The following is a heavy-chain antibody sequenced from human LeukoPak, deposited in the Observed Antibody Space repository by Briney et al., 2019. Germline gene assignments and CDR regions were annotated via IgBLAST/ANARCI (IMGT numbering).Heavy chain of an antibody. D-gene: IGHD2-8*01. CDR1: GGSVSSYY. J-gene: IGHJ6*02. CDR2: IYTSGST. V-gene: IGHV4-4*07. CDR3: ARGMASYYCYGMDV. Sequence: SETLSLTCTVSGGSVSSYYWSWIRQPAGKGLERIGRIYTSGSTNYNPSLKSRVTMSVDTSKNQFSLKLSSVTAADTAVYYCARGMASYYCYGMDVWGQGTTVTVSS.